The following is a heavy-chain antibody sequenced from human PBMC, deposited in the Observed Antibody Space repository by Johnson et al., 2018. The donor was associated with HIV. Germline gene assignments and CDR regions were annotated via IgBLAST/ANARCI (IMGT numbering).Heavy chain of an antibody. J-gene: IGHJ3*02. CDR2: ISWNSGSI. V-gene: IGHV3-9*01. D-gene: IGHD3-3*01. Sequence: LVESGGGLVQPGRSLRLSCAASGFTFDDYAMHWVRQAPGKGLEWVSGISWNSGSIGYADSVKGRFTISRDNAKNTLYLQMNSLKTEDTAVYYCTTAGGRDTIFGVANDAFDIWGQGTMVTVSS. CDR1: GFTFDDYA. CDR3: TTAGGRDTIFGVANDAFDI.